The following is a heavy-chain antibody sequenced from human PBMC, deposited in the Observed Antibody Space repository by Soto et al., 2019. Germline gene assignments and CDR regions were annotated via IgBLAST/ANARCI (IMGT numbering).Heavy chain of an antibody. Sequence: SGTLSLTCAVSGCSISSGGYSWSWIRQPPGKGLEWIGNIYHSGSTYYNPSLNSRVTISVDRSKNQFSLMLSSVTAADTAVYYCDRGSLDCGGDCYLPYFDSWGQGTLVTVSS. D-gene: IGHD2-21*02. V-gene: IGHV4-30-2*01. CDR1: GCSISSGGYS. CDR3: DRGSLDCGGDCYLPYFDS. J-gene: IGHJ4*02. CDR2: IYHSGST.